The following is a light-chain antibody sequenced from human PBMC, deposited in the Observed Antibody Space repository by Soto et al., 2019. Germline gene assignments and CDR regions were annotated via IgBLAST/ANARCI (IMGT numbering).Light chain of an antibody. V-gene: IGKV1-9*01. CDR2: AAS. Sequence: IQLTQSPSSLSSCVGDIFTITCRASQGISTLLAWYQQKPGKAPKLLIYAASTLQTGVPSRFSGSESGTDFTLTISSLQPEDFATYYCQQVNNYPLTFGGGTKVDIK. J-gene: IGKJ4*01. CDR3: QQVNNYPLT. CDR1: QGISTL.